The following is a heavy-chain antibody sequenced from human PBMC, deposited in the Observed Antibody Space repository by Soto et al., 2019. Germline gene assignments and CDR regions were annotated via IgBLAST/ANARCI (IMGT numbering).Heavy chain of an antibody. CDR2: IYYSGST. J-gene: IGHJ3*02. V-gene: IGHV4-30-4*01. Sequence: QVQLQESGPGLVKPSQTLSLTCTVSGGSISSGDYYWSWIRQPPGKGLEWIGYIYYSGSTYYNPSRKRRVTMSVDTSKNQVSLKLSSVTAADTAVYYCASRGYSYGVDAFDIWGQGTMVTVSS. D-gene: IGHD5-18*01. CDR3: ASRGYSYGVDAFDI. CDR1: GGSISSGDYY.